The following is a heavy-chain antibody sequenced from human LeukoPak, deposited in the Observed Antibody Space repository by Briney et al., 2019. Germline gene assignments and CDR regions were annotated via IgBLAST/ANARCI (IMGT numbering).Heavy chain of an antibody. CDR2: ISSSSSYT. CDR3: TRDQSGSGFNSDY. V-gene: IGHV3-11*05. CDR1: GFTFSDYY. Sequence: GGSLRLSCAASGFTFSDYYMSWIRQAPGKGLEWVSYISSSSSYTNYADSVEGRFTISRDNAKNSVYLQMTSLRAEDTAVYYCTRDQSGSGFNSDYWGQGTLVTVSS. D-gene: IGHD5-24*01. J-gene: IGHJ4*02.